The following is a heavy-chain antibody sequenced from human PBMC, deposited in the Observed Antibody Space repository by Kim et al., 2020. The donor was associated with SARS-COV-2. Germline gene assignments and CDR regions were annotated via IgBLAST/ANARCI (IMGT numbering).Heavy chain of an antibody. CDR2: IYYSGST. CDR1: GGSISSSSYY. CDR3: ARHSLSSGWEFDY. V-gene: IGHV4-39*01. Sequence: SETLSLTCTVSGGSISSSSYYWGWIRQPPGKGLEWIGSIYYSGSTYYNPSLKSRVTISVDTSKNQFSLKLSSVTAADTAVYYCARHSLSSGWEFDYWGQGTLVTVSS. D-gene: IGHD6-19*01. J-gene: IGHJ4*02.